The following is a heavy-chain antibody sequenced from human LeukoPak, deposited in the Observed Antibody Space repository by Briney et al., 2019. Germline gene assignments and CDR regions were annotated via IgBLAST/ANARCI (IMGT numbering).Heavy chain of an antibody. CDR2: ISDDNSKK. Sequence: GGSLRLSCAASGFTFRNYGMHWVRQAPGKGLEWVAMISDDNSKKYYADSVKGRFTIARDNSKNTLSLQMNSLRTEDTAVYYCVKDLHQQWLADAFDMWGRGTLVTVSS. D-gene: IGHD6-19*01. CDR3: VKDLHQQWLADAFDM. CDR1: GFTFRNYG. V-gene: IGHV3-30*18. J-gene: IGHJ3*02.